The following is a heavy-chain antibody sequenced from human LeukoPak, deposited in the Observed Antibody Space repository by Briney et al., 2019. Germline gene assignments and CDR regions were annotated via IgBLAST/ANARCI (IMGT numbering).Heavy chain of an antibody. CDR3: ARGLGYYDSSGYYYGNLNFDY. Sequence: GGSLRLSCAASGFTFRGYAMSWVRQAPGKGLEWVSVIYSGGSTYYADSVKGRFTISRDNSKNTLYLQMNSLRAEDTAVYYCARGLGYYDSSGYYYGNLNFDYWGQGTLVAVSS. CDR2: IYSGGST. V-gene: IGHV3-53*01. CDR1: GFTFRGYA. J-gene: IGHJ4*02. D-gene: IGHD3-22*01.